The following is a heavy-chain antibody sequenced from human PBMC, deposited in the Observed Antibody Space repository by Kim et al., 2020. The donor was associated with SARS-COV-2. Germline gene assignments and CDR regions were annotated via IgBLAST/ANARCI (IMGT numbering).Heavy chain of an antibody. Sequence: SVKVSCKASGGTFSSYAISWVRQAPGQGLEWMGGIIPIFGTANYAQKFQGRVTITADKSTSTAYMELSSLRSEDTAVYYCARAGVSASMLFDYWGQGTLVTVSS. CDR1: GGTFSSYA. CDR3: ARAGVSASMLFDY. J-gene: IGHJ4*02. V-gene: IGHV1-69*06. D-gene: IGHD2-2*01. CDR2: IIPIFGTA.